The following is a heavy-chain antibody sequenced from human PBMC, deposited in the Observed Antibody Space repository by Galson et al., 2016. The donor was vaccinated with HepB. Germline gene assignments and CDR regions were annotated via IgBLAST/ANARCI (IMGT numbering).Heavy chain of an antibody. CDR2: ISGTGGTT. V-gene: IGHV3-23*01. CDR1: GFTFSNYA. Sequence: SLRLSCAASGFTFSNYAMSWVRQAPGKGLEWVSGISGTGGTTYYADSVKGRFTISRDNSKNTLYLRMNSLRAEDMAVYYCAKGDDFWSGYYGGLWGQGTLVTVSS. D-gene: IGHD3-3*01. J-gene: IGHJ4*02. CDR3: AKGDDFWSGYYGGL.